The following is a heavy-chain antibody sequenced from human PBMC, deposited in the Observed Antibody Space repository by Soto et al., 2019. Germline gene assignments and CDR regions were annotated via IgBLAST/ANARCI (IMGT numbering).Heavy chain of an antibody. CDR3: ARLGSSSSYYYGMDV. D-gene: IGHD6-6*01. J-gene: IGHJ6*02. Sequence: PGESLKISCKGSGYSFTSYWIGWVRQMPGKGLEWMGIIYPGDSDTRYSPSFQGQVTISADKSISTAYLQWSSLKASDTAMYYCARLGSSSSYYYGMDVWGQGTTVTVSS. CDR1: GYSFTSYW. V-gene: IGHV5-51*01. CDR2: IYPGDSDT.